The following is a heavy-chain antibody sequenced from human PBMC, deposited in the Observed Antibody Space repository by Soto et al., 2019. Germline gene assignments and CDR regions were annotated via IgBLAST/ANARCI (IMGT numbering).Heavy chain of an antibody. CDR2: ISSSSSYI. Sequence: EVQLVESGGGLVKPGGSLSLSCAASGFTLSSYSLNWVRQPPGKGLEWVYSISSSSSYIYYADSVKGRFTISRDNAKNSLYLQMNSLRAEDTAVYYCASHPRDSSGYWYYFDYWGQGTLVTVSS. CDR3: ASHPRDSSGYWYYFDY. J-gene: IGHJ4*02. CDR1: GFTLSSYS. V-gene: IGHV3-21*01. D-gene: IGHD3-22*01.